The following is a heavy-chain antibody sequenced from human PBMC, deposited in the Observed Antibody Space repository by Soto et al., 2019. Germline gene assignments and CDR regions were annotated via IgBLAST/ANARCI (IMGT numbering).Heavy chain of an antibody. CDR2: INAGNGNT. Sequence: GASVKVSCKASGYSFTSNGISWVRQAPGQGLEWMGWINAGNGNTKYAQKFQGRVTITGDTSASTAYMELSSLRSEDTAVYYCARAGEGNQKNTIFGVVTPYGMDVWGQGTTVTVSS. CDR1: GYSFTSNG. V-gene: IGHV1-3*01. J-gene: IGHJ6*02. CDR3: ARAGEGNQKNTIFGVVTPYGMDV. D-gene: IGHD3-3*01.